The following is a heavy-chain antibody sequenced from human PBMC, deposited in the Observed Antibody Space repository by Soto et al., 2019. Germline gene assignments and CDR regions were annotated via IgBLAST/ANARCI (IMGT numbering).Heavy chain of an antibody. CDR3: VRHTCPVDCYSLRY. D-gene: IGHD2-21*02. Sequence: PGGSLRLSRGAAGLTFRDYYMSWISKAPGKGLEWVSYISSSSSYTNYADSVKGRFTISRDNAENSLYLQMDSLRAEDTAVYYCVRHTCPVDCYSLRYSGLGTLVTVSS. J-gene: IGHJ4*02. V-gene: IGHV3-11*06. CDR1: GLTFRDYY. CDR2: ISSSSSYT.